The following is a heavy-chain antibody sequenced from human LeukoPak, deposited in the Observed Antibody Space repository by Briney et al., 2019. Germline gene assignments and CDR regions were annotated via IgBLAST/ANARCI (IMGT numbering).Heavy chain of an antibody. Sequence: ASVKVSCKASGYTLTSYAMHWVRQAPGQRLEWMGWINAGNGNTKYSQKFQGRVTITRDTSASTAYMELSSLRSEDTAVYYCARYRYDFWSGPYNWFDPWGQGTLVTVSS. J-gene: IGHJ5*02. CDR2: INAGNGNT. D-gene: IGHD3-3*01. V-gene: IGHV1-3*01. CDR1: GYTLTSYA. CDR3: ARYRYDFWSGPYNWFDP.